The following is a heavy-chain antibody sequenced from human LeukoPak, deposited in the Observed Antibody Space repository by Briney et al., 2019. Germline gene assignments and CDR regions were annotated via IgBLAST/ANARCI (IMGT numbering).Heavy chain of an antibody. CDR3: ARDGPLNPDYYGMDV. D-gene: IGHD3-16*02. CDR1: GFTFDDYA. CDR2: ISWNSGSI. V-gene: IGHV3-9*01. Sequence: GGSLRLSCAASGFTFDDYAMHWVRQAPGKGLEWVSGISWNSGSIGYADSVKGRFTISRDNAKNSLYLQMNSLRAEDTAVYYCARDGPLNPDYYGMDVWGQGTTVTVSS. J-gene: IGHJ6*02.